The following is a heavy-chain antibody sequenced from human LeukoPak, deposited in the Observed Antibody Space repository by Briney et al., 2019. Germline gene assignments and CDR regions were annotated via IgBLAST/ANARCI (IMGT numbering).Heavy chain of an antibody. CDR2: IYYSGST. Sequence: SETLSLTCTVSGGSISSSSYYWGWIRQPPGKGLEWIGSIYYSGSTHYNPSLKSRVTISVDTSKNQFSLKLSSVTAADTAVYYCARLPYCGGDCYTARGGTSGWYAFDIWGQGTMVTVSS. CDR3: ARLPYCGGDCYTARGGTSGWYAFDI. CDR1: GGSISSSSYY. V-gene: IGHV4-39*01. J-gene: IGHJ3*02. D-gene: IGHD2-21*02.